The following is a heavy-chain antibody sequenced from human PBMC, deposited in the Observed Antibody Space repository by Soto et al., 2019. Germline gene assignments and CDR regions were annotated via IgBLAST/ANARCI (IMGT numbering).Heavy chain of an antibody. D-gene: IGHD3-22*01. V-gene: IGHV3-33*01. CDR3: ARDMPYDSSGAFDP. J-gene: IGHJ5*02. CDR2: IWYDGSNK. Sequence: GGSLRLSCAASGFTFSSYGMHWVRQAPGKELEWVAVIWYDGSNKYYADSVKGRFTNSRDNSKNTLYLQMNSLRAEDTAVYYCARDMPYDSSGAFDPWGQGTLVTVSS. CDR1: GFTFSSYG.